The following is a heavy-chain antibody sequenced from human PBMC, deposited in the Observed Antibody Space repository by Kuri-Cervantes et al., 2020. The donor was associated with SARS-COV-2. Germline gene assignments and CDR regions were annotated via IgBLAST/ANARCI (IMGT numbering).Heavy chain of an antibody. Sequence: LSLTCAASGFTFSSYAMSWVRQAPGKGLEWVSYISSSSSYIYYADSLKGRFTISRDNAKNSLYLQMNSLRAEDTALYHCARERSGSYDYWGQGTLVTVSS. CDR3: ARERSGSYDY. CDR2: ISSSSSYI. J-gene: IGHJ4*02. CDR1: GFTFSSYA. V-gene: IGHV3-21*04. D-gene: IGHD1-26*01.